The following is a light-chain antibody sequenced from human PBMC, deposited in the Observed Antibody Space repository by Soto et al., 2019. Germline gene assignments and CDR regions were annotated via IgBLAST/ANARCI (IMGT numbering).Light chain of an antibody. CDR1: QSVSSN. Sequence: EIVMTQSTATLSVSPGERATLSCRASQSVSSNLAWYQQKPGQAPRLLIYGASTRATGIPARFSGSGSGTEFTLTISSLQSEDFAFYYCQQYNNWWTFGQGTKVEIK. CDR2: GAS. CDR3: QQYNNWWT. J-gene: IGKJ1*01. V-gene: IGKV3-15*01.